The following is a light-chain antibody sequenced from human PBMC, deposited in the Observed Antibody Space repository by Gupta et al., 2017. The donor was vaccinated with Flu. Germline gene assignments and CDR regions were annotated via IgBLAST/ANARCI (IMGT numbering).Light chain of an antibody. CDR1: QSLVYSDGHTY. CDR2: KVS. V-gene: IGKV2-30*01. Sequence: DVVMTQSPLSLPVTLGQPASISCRSSQSLVYSDGHTYLNWFQQRPGQSPRRLIYKVSNRDSGVPDRFSGSGSGTDFTLKISRVEAEDVGVYYCRQGTHGPRTFGPGTKVDIK. CDR3: RQGTHGPRT. J-gene: IGKJ3*01.